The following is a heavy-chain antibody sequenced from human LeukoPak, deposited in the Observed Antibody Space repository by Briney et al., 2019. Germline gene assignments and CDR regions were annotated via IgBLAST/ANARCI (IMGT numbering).Heavy chain of an antibody. CDR3: ARHGYSSSWYPIDY. CDR1: GGSISSSSYY. CDR2: IYYSGST. V-gene: IGHV4-39*01. Sequence: SETLSLTCTVSGGSISSSSYYWGWIRQPPGKGLEWIGSIYYSGSTYYSPSLKSRVTISVDASKNQFSLNLSSVTAADTAVYCCARHGYSSSWYPIDYWGQGTLVTVSS. J-gene: IGHJ4*02. D-gene: IGHD6-13*01.